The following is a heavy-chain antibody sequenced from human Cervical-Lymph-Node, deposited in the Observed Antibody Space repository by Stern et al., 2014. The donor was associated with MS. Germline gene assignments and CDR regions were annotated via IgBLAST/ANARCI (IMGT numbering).Heavy chain of an antibody. J-gene: IGHJ4*02. CDR3: ARGNWNYEGMGY. CDR1: GFTFSNYG. D-gene: IGHD1-7*01. V-gene: IGHV3-33*01. Sequence: MQLVESGGGVVQPGRSLRLSCAASGFTFSNYGMHWVRQAPGKGLEWLAVIWYDGNKKYYADSVKGRFTISRDNSKNTLFLQMSSPTAEDTALYYCARGNWNYEGMGYWGQGTLVTVSS. CDR2: IWYDGNKK.